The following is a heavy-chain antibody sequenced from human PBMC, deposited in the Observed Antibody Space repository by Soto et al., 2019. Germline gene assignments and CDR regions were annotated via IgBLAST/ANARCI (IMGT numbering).Heavy chain of an antibody. CDR1: GGSISSYY. CDR2: IYYSGST. V-gene: IGHV4-59*01. Sequence: SETLSLTCTVSGGSISSYYWSWIRQPPGKGLEWIGYIYYSGSTNYNPSLKSRVTISVDTSKNQFSLKLSSVTAADTAVYYCAGYSSGLGATFDPWGQGTLVTVSS. J-gene: IGHJ5*02. CDR3: AGYSSGLGATFDP. D-gene: IGHD6-19*01.